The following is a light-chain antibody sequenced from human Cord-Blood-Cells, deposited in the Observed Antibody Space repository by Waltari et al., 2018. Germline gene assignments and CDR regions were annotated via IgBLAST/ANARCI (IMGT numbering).Light chain of an antibody. Sequence: QSALTQPASESGSPGQSITISCTGTSSDVGSYNLVSWYQQLPDKAPKLMIYEGRKRPSGVSNRFSGAKSGNTASLTISGLQAEDEADYCCCSYAGSSTLFGGGTKLTVL. J-gene: IGLJ2*01. CDR3: CSYAGSSTL. V-gene: IGLV2-23*01. CDR1: SSDVGSYNL. CDR2: EGR.